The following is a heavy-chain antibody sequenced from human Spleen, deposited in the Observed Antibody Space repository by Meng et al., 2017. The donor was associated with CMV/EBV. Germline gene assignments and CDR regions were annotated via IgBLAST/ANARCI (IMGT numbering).Heavy chain of an antibody. D-gene: IGHD2-2*01. CDR2: ISYDGSNK. CDR1: GFTFSSYA. Sequence: GESLKISCAASGFTFSSYAMHWDRQAPGKGLEWVAVISYDGSNKYYADSVKGRFTISRDNSKNTLYLQMNSLRAEDTAVYYCARDHCSTSCYWFYYGMDVWGQGTTVTVSS. J-gene: IGHJ6*02. CDR3: ARDHCSTSCYWFYYGMDV. V-gene: IGHV3-30-3*01.